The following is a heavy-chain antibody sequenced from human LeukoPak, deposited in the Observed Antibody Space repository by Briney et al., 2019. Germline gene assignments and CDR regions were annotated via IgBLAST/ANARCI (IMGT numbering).Heavy chain of an antibody. CDR2: ISSSSSYI. CDR3: AREDSYYYGSGSYPFDY. V-gene: IGHV3-21*01. Sequence: GGSLRLSCAASGFTFSSYSMNWVRQAPGKGLEWVSSISSSSSYIYYADSVKGRFTISRDNAKNSLYLQMNSLRAEDTAVYYCAREDSYYYGSGSYPFDYWGQGTLVTASS. D-gene: IGHD3-10*01. CDR1: GFTFSSYS. J-gene: IGHJ4*02.